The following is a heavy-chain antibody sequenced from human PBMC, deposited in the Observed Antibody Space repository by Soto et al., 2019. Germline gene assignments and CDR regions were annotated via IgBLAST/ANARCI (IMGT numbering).Heavy chain of an antibody. CDR1: GGSIISGDYY. D-gene: IGHD3-9*01. Sequence: PSETLSLTCTVSGGSIISGDYYCICIRQPPGKGLEWIGYIYYSGSTYYNPSLKSRVTISVDTSKNQFSLKLSSVTAADTAVYYCARASDWLSSLDYWGQGTLVTVSS. J-gene: IGHJ4*02. V-gene: IGHV4-30-4*01. CDR3: ARASDWLSSLDY. CDR2: IYYSGST.